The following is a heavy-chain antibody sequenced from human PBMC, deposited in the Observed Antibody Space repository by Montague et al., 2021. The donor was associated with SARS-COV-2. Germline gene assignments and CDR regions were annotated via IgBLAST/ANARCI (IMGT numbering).Heavy chain of an antibody. D-gene: IGHD3-3*01. CDR1: GFTFSNFA. V-gene: IGHV3-23*01. CDR2: ISHSGGDT. CDR3: ANPIFGTYLADY. Sequence: SLRLSCAASGFTFSNFALSWVRQAPGKGLEWVSDISHSGGDTYYADSVKGRFTISRDNSRNTVYLQINNLRAADTAIYYCANPIFGTYLADYWGQGTLVTVSS. J-gene: IGHJ4*02.